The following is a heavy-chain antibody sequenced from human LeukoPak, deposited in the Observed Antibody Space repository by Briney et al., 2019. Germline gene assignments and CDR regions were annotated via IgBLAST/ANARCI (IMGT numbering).Heavy chain of an antibody. Sequence: GRFTISRDNAKNSLYLQMNSLRAEDTAVYYCASSQLWLTLDYWGQGTLVTVSS. J-gene: IGHJ4*02. V-gene: IGHV3-11*06. CDR3: ASSQLWLTLDY. D-gene: IGHD5-18*01.